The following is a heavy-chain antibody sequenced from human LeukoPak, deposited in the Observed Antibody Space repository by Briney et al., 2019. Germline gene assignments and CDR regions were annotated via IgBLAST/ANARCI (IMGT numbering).Heavy chain of an antibody. CDR3: AKGSRRITMIVVVS. J-gene: IGHJ4*02. CDR1: GFTFSSYA. V-gene: IGHV3-23*01. CDR2: TSGSGGST. D-gene: IGHD3-22*01. Sequence: GGSLRLSCAASGFTFSSYAMSWVRQAPGNGLEWVSATSGSGGSTYYADSVKGRFTISRDNSKNTLYLQMNSLRAEDTAVYYCAKGSRRITMIVVVSWGQGTLVTVSS.